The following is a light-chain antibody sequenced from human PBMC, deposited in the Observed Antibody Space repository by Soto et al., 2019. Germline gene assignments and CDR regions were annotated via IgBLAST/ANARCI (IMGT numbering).Light chain of an antibody. CDR2: AAS. V-gene: IGKV1-39*01. CDR1: QSISSF. Sequence: LTKRKSQSISSFLNWYQQKPGKAPKLLIYAASSLQSGVPSRFSGSGSGTEFTLAISSLQAEDVATYYRHQSFSTPRTFGQGTKVDIK. J-gene: IGKJ1*01. CDR3: HQSFSTPRT.